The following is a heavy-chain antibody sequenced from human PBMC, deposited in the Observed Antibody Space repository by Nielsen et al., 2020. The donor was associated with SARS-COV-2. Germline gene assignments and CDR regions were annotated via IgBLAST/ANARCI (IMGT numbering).Heavy chain of an antibody. Sequence: SETLSLTCTVSGGSISSSSYYWSWIRQPPGKGLEWIGYIYYSGSTNYNPSLKSRVTISVDTSKNQFSLKLSSVTAADTAVYYCASTDSGSYAFDYWGQGTLVTVSS. J-gene: IGHJ4*02. CDR2: IYYSGST. CDR1: GGSISSSSYY. CDR3: ASTDSGSYAFDY. D-gene: IGHD1-26*01. V-gene: IGHV4-61*05.